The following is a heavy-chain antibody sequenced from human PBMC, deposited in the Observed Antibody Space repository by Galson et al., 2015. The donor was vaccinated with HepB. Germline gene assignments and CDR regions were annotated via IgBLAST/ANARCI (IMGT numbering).Heavy chain of an antibody. CDR2: IYSGGST. CDR3: ARAILSLRIAVAGPVYGMDV. J-gene: IGHJ6*02. D-gene: IGHD6-19*01. V-gene: IGHV3-66*01. Sequence: SLRLSCAASGFTVSSNYMSWVRQAPGKGLEWVSVIYSGGSTYYADSVKGRFTISRDNSKNTLHLQMNSLRAEDTAVYYCARAILSLRIAVAGPVYGMDVWGQGTTVTVSS. CDR1: GFTVSSNY.